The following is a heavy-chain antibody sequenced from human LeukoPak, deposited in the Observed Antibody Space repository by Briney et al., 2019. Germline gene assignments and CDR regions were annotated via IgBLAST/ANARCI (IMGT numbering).Heavy chain of an antibody. Sequence: ASVKVSCKASAYTFTGYYMHWVRQAPGQGLEWMGRINPNSGGTNYAQKFQGRVTMTRDTSISTAYMELSRLRSDDTAVYYCARETYYYDSSGYQADDYWGQGTLVTVSS. CDR3: ARETYYYDSSGYQADDY. CDR1: AYTFTGYY. CDR2: INPNSGGT. J-gene: IGHJ4*02. D-gene: IGHD3-22*01. V-gene: IGHV1-2*06.